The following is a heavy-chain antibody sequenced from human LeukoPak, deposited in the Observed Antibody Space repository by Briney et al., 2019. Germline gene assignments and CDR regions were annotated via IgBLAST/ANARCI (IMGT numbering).Heavy chain of an antibody. CDR2: ISGSGGST. V-gene: IGHV3-23*01. Sequence: GGSLRLSCAASGFTFSSYAMSWVRQAPGKGLEWVSAISGSGGSTYYADSVKGRFTISRDNSKNALYLQMNSLRAEDTAVYYCAKSRYFDWLGEFDYWGQGTLVTVSS. CDR1: GFTFSSYA. D-gene: IGHD3-9*01. J-gene: IGHJ4*02. CDR3: AKSRYFDWLGEFDY.